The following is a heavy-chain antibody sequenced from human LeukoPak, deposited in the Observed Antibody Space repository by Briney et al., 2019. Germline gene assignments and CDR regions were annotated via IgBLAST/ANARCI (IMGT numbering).Heavy chain of an antibody. J-gene: IGHJ5*02. CDR1: GGSFSGYY. Sequence: PSETLSLTCAVHGGSFSGYYWSWIRQPPGKGLEWIGEINHSGSTNYNPSLKSRVTISVDTSKNQFSLKLSSVTAADTAVYYCARGPGYCSSTSCPNWFDPWGQGTLVTVSS. V-gene: IGHV4-34*01. D-gene: IGHD2-2*01. CDR3: ARGPGYCSSTSCPNWFDP. CDR2: INHSGST.